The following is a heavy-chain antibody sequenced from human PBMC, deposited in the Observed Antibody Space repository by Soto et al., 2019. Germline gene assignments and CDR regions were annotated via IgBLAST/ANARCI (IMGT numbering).Heavy chain of an antibody. CDR1: GFTFSSYG. CDR2: IWYDGSNK. Sequence: GGSLRLSCAASGFTFSSYGMHWVRQAPGKGLEWVAVIWYDGSNKYYADSVKGRFTISRDNSKNTLYLQMNSLRAEDTAAYYCARGHCSSTSCYEGYYYYMDVWGKGTTVTVSS. D-gene: IGHD2-2*01. V-gene: IGHV3-33*01. J-gene: IGHJ6*03. CDR3: ARGHCSSTSCYEGYYYYMDV.